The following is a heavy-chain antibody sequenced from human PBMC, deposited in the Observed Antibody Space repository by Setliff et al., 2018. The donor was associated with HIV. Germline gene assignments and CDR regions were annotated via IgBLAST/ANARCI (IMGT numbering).Heavy chain of an antibody. CDR3: ARVPGYSSGTSYMDV. V-gene: IGHV4-34*01. J-gene: IGHJ6*03. D-gene: IGHD6-19*01. Sequence: SETLSLTCAVYGGSFSGHYWTWIRQPPGKGLEWIGYINHSGSTNYNPSLKSRVTISVDTSKNQFSLKLRSVTAADRAVYYCARVPGYSSGTSYMDVWGKGTTVTVSS. CDR1: GGSFSGHY. CDR2: INHSGST.